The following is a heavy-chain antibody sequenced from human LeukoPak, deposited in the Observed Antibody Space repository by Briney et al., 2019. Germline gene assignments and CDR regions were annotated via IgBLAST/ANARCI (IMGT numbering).Heavy chain of an antibody. CDR1: GYTFTTFD. Sequence: ASAKVFFKASGYTFTTFDISWVRQAPGQGLEWMGCISTYNRKTDYAQKVQGRVTVTTDTSTSTAYMELRSLRCDDRAVYYCARGKNYHFWGQGNLVNVSS. J-gene: IGHJ4*02. D-gene: IGHD1-26*01. CDR3: ARGKNYHF. V-gene: IGHV1-18*01. CDR2: ISTYNRKT.